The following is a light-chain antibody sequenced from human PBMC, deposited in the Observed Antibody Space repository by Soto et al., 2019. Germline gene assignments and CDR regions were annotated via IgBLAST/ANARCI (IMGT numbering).Light chain of an antibody. V-gene: IGKV3-20*01. CDR1: QSVSNNY. Sequence: EIVLTQSPCTGCPSPGERAILSWSASQSVSNNYLAWYQQKPGQAPRLLIYGASNRATGIPDRFSGSGSGTDFTLTIGRLDPEDFAVYYCQQYGSSPRTFGQGTKVDIK. J-gene: IGKJ1*01. CDR3: QQYGSSPRT. CDR2: GAS.